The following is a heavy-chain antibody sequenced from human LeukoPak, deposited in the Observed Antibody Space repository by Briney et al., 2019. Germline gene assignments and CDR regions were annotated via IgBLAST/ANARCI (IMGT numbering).Heavy chain of an antibody. J-gene: IGHJ6*03. CDR2: IIPIFGTA. Sequence: SVKVSCKASGGTFSSYAISWVRQAPGQGLEWMGGIIPIFGTANYAQKFQGRVTITADESTSTAYMELSSLRSEGTAVYYCARETSQKGAHYMDVWGKGTTVTISS. V-gene: IGHV1-69*13. CDR1: GGTFSSYA. D-gene: IGHD3-16*01. CDR3: ARETSQKGAHYMDV.